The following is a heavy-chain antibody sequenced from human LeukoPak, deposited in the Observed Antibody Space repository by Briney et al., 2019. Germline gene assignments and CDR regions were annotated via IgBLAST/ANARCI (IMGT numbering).Heavy chain of an antibody. Sequence: ASVKVSCKASGYTFTGYYMHWVRQAPGQGLEWMGWINPNSGGTNYAQKVQGTVTMTRDTSISTAYMELSRLRSDDTAVYYCARGYCSGGSCYCDYWGQGTLVTVPS. CDR3: ARGYCSGGSCYCDY. D-gene: IGHD2-15*01. V-gene: IGHV1-2*02. CDR1: GYTFTGYY. J-gene: IGHJ4*02. CDR2: INPNSGGT.